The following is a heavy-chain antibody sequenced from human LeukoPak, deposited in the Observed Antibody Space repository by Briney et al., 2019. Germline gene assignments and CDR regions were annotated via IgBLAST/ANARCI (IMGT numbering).Heavy chain of an antibody. V-gene: IGHV4-59*01. CDR3: ARSGWLQLDYFDY. CDR2: INYSGST. CDR1: GGSIGSYF. D-gene: IGHD5-24*01. J-gene: IGHJ4*02. Sequence: PSETLSLTCTISGGSIGSYFWNWIRQSPGKGLQWIGYINYSGSTNYNPSLESRVSISVDTSKNQVSLRLRSVTAADTAVYYCARSGWLQLDYFDYWGQGILVTVSS.